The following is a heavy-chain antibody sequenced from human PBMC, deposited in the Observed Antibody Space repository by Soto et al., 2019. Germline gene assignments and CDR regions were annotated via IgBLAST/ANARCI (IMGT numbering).Heavy chain of an antibody. V-gene: IGHV3-30*18. D-gene: IGHD3-22*01. CDR3: AKVLSVIVADSFDI. Sequence: PGGSLRLSCAASGFTFNNYDMHWVRQSPGKGLEWVAVTSYDGNNKYYADSVKGRFTISRDNSKNTLSLQMNSLRAEDTAVYYCAKVLSVIVADSFDIWGQGTMVTVSS. J-gene: IGHJ3*02. CDR2: TSYDGNNK. CDR1: GFTFNNYD.